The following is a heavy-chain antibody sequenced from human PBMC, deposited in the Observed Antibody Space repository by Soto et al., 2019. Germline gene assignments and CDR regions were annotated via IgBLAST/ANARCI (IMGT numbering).Heavy chain of an antibody. CDR3: ARDLLLVASATGAFDV. V-gene: IGHV3-48*02. CDR1: GFTFNRHS. CDR2: ISASGTST. Sequence: EVQLVESGGGLVQLGGSLRLSCAASGFTFNRHSMSWVRQAPGKGLEWVSYISASGTSTQYADFVRGRLTVSRDNAKNSLYLQINRLREDDTAVYYCARDLLLVASATGAFDVWGQGTTVTVS. J-gene: IGHJ3*01. D-gene: IGHD5-12*01.